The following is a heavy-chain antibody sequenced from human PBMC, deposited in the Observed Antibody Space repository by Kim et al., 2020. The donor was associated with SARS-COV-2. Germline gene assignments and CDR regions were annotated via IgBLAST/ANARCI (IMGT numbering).Heavy chain of an antibody. CDR1: GFTFSSYG. Sequence: GGYLRLSCAASGFTFSSYGMHWVRQAPGKGLEWVAVISYDGSNKYYADSVKGRFTISRDNSKNTLYLQMNSLRAEDTAVYYCAKVRSAAGATDAFDIWGQGTMVTVSS. D-gene: IGHD4-17*01. CDR2: ISYDGSNK. V-gene: IGHV3-30*18. J-gene: IGHJ3*02. CDR3: AKVRSAAGATDAFDI.